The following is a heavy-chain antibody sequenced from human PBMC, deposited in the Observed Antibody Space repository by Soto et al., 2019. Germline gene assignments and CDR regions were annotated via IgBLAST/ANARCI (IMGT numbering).Heavy chain of an antibody. D-gene: IGHD6-19*01. Sequence: QVQLLQSGAEVKKPGSSVRVSCEASGGTFRTYAISWVRQAPGQGLEWMRGIIPIFGTVNYAQKFQGRVTITADESTTTVYMDLRSLRSDDTAVYYCAKGAVAGTPTSYYYYGMDAWGQGTTVTVSS. CDR1: GGTFRTYA. J-gene: IGHJ6*02. CDR2: IIPIFGTV. V-gene: IGHV1-69*12. CDR3: AKGAVAGTPTSYYYYGMDA.